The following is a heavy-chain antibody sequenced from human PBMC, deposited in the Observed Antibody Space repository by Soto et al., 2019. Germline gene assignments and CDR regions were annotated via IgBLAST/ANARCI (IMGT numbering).Heavy chain of an antibody. Sequence: GASVKVSFKASGYTFTSYSISWLRQAPGQGLEWMGWISAYNGNTNYAQKLQGRVTMTTDTSTSTAYMELRSLRSDDTAVYYCARDNVVIIPSPPYYYYYGMDVWGQGTTVTVSS. V-gene: IGHV1-18*01. D-gene: IGHD3-3*01. J-gene: IGHJ6*02. CDR2: ISAYNGNT. CDR1: GYTFTSYS. CDR3: ARDNVVIIPSPPYYYYYGMDV.